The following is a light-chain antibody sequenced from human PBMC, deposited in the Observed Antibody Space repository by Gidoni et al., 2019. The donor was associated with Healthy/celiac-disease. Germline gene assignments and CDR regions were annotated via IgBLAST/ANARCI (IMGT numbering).Light chain of an antibody. CDR2: DAS. CDR1: QDISNY. Sequence: IQITPSPSSLSASVGDRVTITCQASQDISNYLNWYQQKPGKAPKLLIYDASNLETGVPSRFSGSGSGTDFTFTISSLQPEDIATYYCQQYDNLPWTFGQGTKVEIK. CDR3: QQYDNLPWT. J-gene: IGKJ1*01. V-gene: IGKV1-33*01.